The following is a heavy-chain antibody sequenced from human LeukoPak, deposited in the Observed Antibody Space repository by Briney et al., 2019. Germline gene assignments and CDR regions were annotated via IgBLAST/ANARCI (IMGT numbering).Heavy chain of an antibody. D-gene: IGHD3-10*01. Sequence: GGSLRLSCTASGFAFSGFSMHWVRQAPGKGLEWLPYISTSSRSTYYADSVKGRFTISRDNAKNTLFLDMHSLRPGDSAVYYCARSAVRGVACDYWGQGTLLTVSS. J-gene: IGHJ4*02. CDR3: ARSAVRGVACDY. V-gene: IGHV3-48*01. CDR1: GFAFSGFS. CDR2: ISTSSRST.